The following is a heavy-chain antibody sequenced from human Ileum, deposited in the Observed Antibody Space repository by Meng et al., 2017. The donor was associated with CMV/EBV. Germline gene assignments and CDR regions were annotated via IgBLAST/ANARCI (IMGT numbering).Heavy chain of an antibody. V-gene: IGHV3-7*01. Sequence: GESLKISCAGSGFMFSSFWMSWVRQAPGKGLEWVANIKEDGSVKYHADSVEGRLTISRDNAKNSLYLQMNSLRAEDTAVYYCATERPGGAVAMDYWGQGTLVTVSS. D-gene: IGHD1-26*01. J-gene: IGHJ4*02. CDR2: IKEDGSVK. CDR1: GFMFSSFW. CDR3: ATERPGGAVAMDY.